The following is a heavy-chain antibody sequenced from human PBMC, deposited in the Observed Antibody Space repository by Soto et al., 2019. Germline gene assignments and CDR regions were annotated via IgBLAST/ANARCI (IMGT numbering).Heavy chain of an antibody. D-gene: IGHD6-25*01. J-gene: IGHJ6*02. CDR3: AKDRRPNYYYGMDV. V-gene: IGHV3-30*18. CDR1: GFTFSSYG. CDR2: ISYDGSNK. Sequence: QGQLVESGGGVVQPGRSKRLSCAASGFTFSSYGMHWVRQAPGKGLEWVAVISYDGSNKYYADSVKGRFTISRDNSKNTLYLQMNSLRAEDTAVYYCAKDRRPNYYYGMDVWGQGTTVTVSS.